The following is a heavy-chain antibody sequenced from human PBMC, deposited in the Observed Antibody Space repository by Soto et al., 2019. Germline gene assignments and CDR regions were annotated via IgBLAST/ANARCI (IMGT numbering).Heavy chain of an antibody. Sequence: PGGSLRLSCAASGFTFSNCGMSWVRQAPGKGLVWVSRINSDGSSTSYADSVKGRFTTSRDNAKNTLYLQMNSLRVEDTAVYYCLSGNSPSSTWGQGTLVTVSS. D-gene: IGHD5-12*01. V-gene: IGHV3-74*01. CDR3: LSGNSPSST. CDR2: INSDGSST. CDR1: GFTFSNCG. J-gene: IGHJ5*02.